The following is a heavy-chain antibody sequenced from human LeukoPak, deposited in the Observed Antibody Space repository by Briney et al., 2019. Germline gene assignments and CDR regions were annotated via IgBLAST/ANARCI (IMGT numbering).Heavy chain of an antibody. Sequence: GGSLRLSCAGSGFTVSSSYMSWVRQAPGRGLEWVSILYSGGSIFYADSVKGRFTISRDISKNMLHLQMNSLRADGTAVYYCARSSISSYYEDWGQGTLVTVSS. CDR2: LYSGGSI. CDR1: GFTVSSSY. D-gene: IGHD1-26*01. V-gene: IGHV3-66*01. CDR3: ARSSISSYYED. J-gene: IGHJ4*02.